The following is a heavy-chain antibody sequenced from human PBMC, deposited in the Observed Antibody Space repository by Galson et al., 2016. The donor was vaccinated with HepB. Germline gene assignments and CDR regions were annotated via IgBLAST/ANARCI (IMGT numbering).Heavy chain of an antibody. D-gene: IGHD2-8*01. CDR1: GVSISSTNW. CDR3: ATTNGTAYSYDY. Sequence: LSLTCGVLGVSISSTNWWSWVRQPPGMGLEWIGETHHSGRTNYNPSLKSGVTIAVDTSKNQISLKVISVTAADTAVYYWATTNGTAYSYDYWGQGILVAVSS. CDR2: THHSGRT. J-gene: IGHJ4*02. V-gene: IGHV4-4*02.